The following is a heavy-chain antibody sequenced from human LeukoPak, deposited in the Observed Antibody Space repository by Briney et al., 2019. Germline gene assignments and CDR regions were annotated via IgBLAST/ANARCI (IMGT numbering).Heavy chain of an antibody. CDR3: ARGLAAAGTPY. J-gene: IGHJ4*02. CDR1: GFTFSSYW. V-gene: IGHV3-7*03. Sequence: GGSLRLSCAASGFTFSSYWMSWVRQAPGKWLEWVAHINQDGSEKYYVDSVKGRFTISRDNAKNSLYLQMNSLRAEDTALYYCARGLAAAGTPYWGQGTLVTVSS. D-gene: IGHD6-13*01. CDR2: INQDGSEK.